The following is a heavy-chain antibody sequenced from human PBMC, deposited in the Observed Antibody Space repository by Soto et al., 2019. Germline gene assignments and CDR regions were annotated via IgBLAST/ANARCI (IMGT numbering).Heavy chain of an antibody. CDR2: IIPIFGTA. D-gene: IGHD6-13*01. V-gene: IGHV1-69*13. Sequence: ASVKVSCKASGGTFSSYAISWVRQAPGQGLEWMGGIIPIFGTANYAQKFQGRVTITADESTSTAYMELSSLRSEDTAVYYCARTVAAAAGPEDFDYWGQGTLVTVSS. CDR1: GGTFSSYA. CDR3: ARTVAAAAGPEDFDY. J-gene: IGHJ4*02.